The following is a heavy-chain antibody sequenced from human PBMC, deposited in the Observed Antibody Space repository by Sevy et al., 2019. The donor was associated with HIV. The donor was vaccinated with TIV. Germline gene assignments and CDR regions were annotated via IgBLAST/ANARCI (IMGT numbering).Heavy chain of an antibody. CDR1: GYTFSNNA. Sequence: ASVKVSCKASGYTFSNNAIHWVRQAPGQRLEWMGLVHAGNVHTKFSEKFQDRVTISRDTSATTVYMDLTSRTSEDTPIYYCARGKGGIFGVVTGQFDYWGQGTLVTVSS. D-gene: IGHD3-3*01. CDR3: ARGKGGIFGVVTGQFDY. V-gene: IGHV1-3*01. J-gene: IGHJ4*02. CDR2: VHAGNVHT.